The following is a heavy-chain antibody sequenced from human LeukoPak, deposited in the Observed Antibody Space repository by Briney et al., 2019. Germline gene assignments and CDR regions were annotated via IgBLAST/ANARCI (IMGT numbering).Heavy chain of an antibody. D-gene: IGHD1-26*01. Sequence: ASVKVSCKASGYTFTSYDINWVRQATGQGLEWMGWMNPKSGNTGYAQKFQGRVTLTRHTSMSTAYMELSSLRSDDTAVYYCARVTGSIDHWGQGTLVTVSS. CDR1: GYTFTSYD. V-gene: IGHV1-8*01. J-gene: IGHJ5*02. CDR2: MNPKSGNT. CDR3: ARVTGSIDH.